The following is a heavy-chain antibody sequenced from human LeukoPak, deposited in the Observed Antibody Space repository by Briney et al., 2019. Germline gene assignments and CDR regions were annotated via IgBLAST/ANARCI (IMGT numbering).Heavy chain of an antibody. V-gene: IGHV1-2*02. CDR1: GYTFTGYY. J-gene: IGHJ4*02. Sequence: ASVKVSCKSSGYTFTGYYMHWVRQAPGQGQDLLGWINTNSGGTNYAQKFQGSLTITRDTTTSQAYIELIKLRYDDTAVYYCAKGVAAAGTLPFAYWGEGTLVTVSS. CDR2: INTNSGGT. CDR3: AKGVAAAGTLPFAY. D-gene: IGHD6-13*01.